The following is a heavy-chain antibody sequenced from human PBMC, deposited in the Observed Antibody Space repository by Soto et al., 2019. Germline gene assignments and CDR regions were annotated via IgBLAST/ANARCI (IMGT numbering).Heavy chain of an antibody. Sequence: PSETLSLTCAVYGGSFSGYYWSWIRQPPGKGLEWIGEINHSGSTNYNPSLKSRVTISVDTSKNQFSLKLSSVTAADTAVYYCARSLLGDAFDYWGQGTLVTVSS. J-gene: IGHJ4*02. CDR1: GGSFSGYY. CDR2: INHSGST. V-gene: IGHV4-34*01. CDR3: ARSLLGDAFDY. D-gene: IGHD2-21*02.